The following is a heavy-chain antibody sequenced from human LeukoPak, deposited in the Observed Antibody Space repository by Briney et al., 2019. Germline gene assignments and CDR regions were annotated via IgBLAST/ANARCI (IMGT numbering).Heavy chain of an antibody. CDR2: INPSGGST. D-gene: IGHD6-19*01. CDR3: AREGSSGWYAVDAFDI. V-gene: IGHV1-46*01. CDR1: GYTFTSYY. J-gene: IGHJ3*02. Sequence: ASVKVSCKASGYTFTSYYMHWVRQAPGQGLEWMGIINPSGGSTSYAQKFQGRVTMTRDTSTSTVYMELSSLRSEDTAVYYCAREGSSGWYAVDAFDIWGQGTMVTVSS.